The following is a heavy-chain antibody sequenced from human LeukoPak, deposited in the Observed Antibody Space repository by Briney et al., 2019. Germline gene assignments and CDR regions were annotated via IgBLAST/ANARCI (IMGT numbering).Heavy chain of an antibody. V-gene: IGHV1-2*02. Sequence: ASVKVSCKASGYTFTGYYMHWVRQAPGQGLEWMGWINPNSGGTSYSQKFQGRVTMTRDTSISTAYMDLSKLRSDGTAVYYCARDSWYFQHWGQGTLVTVSS. D-gene: IGHD1-14*01. CDR1: GYTFTGYY. J-gene: IGHJ1*01. CDR3: ARDSWYFQH. CDR2: INPNSGGT.